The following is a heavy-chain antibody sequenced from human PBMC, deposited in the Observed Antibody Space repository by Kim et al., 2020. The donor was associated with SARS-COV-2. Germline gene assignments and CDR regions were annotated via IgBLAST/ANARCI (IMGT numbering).Heavy chain of an antibody. Sequence: NPSPKSRVTLSGDTSKNQFSLKLSSGTAAETAVYYCAGLYYYGSGYGMDVWGQGTTVTVSS. J-gene: IGHJ6*02. V-gene: IGHV4-39*01. CDR3: AGLYYYGSGYGMDV. D-gene: IGHD3-10*01.